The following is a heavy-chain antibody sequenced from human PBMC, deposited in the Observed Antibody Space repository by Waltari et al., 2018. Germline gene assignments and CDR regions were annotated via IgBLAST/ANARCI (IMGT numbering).Heavy chain of an antibody. CDR1: GYSISSGYY. V-gene: IGHV4-38-2*01. CDR3: ARHSYGDYNPFDY. Sequence: QVQLQESGPGLVKPSETLSLTCAVSGYSISSGYYWGWIRQPPGKGLEWIGSIYQSGSTYYNPSLKSRVTISVDTSKNQFSLKLSSVTAADTAVYYCARHSYGDYNPFDYWGQGTLVTVSS. CDR2: IYQSGST. J-gene: IGHJ4*02. D-gene: IGHD4-17*01.